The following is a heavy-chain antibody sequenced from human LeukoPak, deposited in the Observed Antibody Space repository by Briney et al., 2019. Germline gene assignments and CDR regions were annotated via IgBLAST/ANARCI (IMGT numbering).Heavy chain of an antibody. CDR2: INTDGTVT. CDR1: GFTFSKSW. Sequence: PGGPLRLSCAPSGFTFSKSWMLWVPQAPGKGLESVSRINTDGTVTTYADSVKGRFTVSRDNADNTMFLQMNSVRDEDTAVYYCATKQWLAPPPDSWGQGTPVTVSS. D-gene: IGHD6-19*01. CDR3: ATKQWLAPPPDS. J-gene: IGHJ4*02. V-gene: IGHV3-74*01.